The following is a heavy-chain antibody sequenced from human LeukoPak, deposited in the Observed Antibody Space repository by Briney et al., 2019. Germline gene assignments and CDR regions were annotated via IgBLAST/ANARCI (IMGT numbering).Heavy chain of an antibody. V-gene: IGHV3-48*01. CDR1: GFTFRTYS. CDR2: ISSSSSTI. CDR3: ARAVLEWFPPSGWFDP. D-gene: IGHD3-3*02. J-gene: IGHJ5*02. Sequence: HPGGSLRLSCAASGFTFRTYSMNWVRQAPGKGLEWVSYISSSSSTIYYADSVKGRFTISRDNAKNSLYLQMNSLRAEDTAVYYCARAVLEWFPPSGWFDPWGQGTLVTVSS.